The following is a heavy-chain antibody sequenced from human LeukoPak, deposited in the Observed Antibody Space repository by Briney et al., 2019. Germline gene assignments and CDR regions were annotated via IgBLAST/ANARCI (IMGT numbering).Heavy chain of an antibody. V-gene: IGHV3-23*01. CDR2: ISGGGENT. Sequence: PGGSLRLSCAASGFTFNSCGMGWVRQAPGKGLEWVATISGGGENTHYADSVKGRFTISRDNSKNTLYLQMNSLRAEDTAVYYCARVDYGDYGFDYWGQGTLVTVSS. CDR3: ARVDYGDYGFDY. J-gene: IGHJ4*02. CDR1: GFTFNSCG. D-gene: IGHD4-17*01.